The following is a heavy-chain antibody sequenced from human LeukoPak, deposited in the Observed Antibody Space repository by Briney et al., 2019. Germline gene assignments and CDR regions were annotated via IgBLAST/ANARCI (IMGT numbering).Heavy chain of an antibody. Sequence: KPGGSLRLSCAASGFTFSDYYMSWVRQAPGKGLEWVSYISSSGSTKYYADSVKGRFTISSHNAKNSLYLQMNSLRAEDTAVYYCARDIVASIRAFDIWGQGTMVTVSS. D-gene: IGHD5-12*01. CDR1: GFTFSDYY. J-gene: IGHJ3*02. CDR3: ARDIVASIRAFDI. CDR2: ISSSGSTK. V-gene: IGHV3-11*01.